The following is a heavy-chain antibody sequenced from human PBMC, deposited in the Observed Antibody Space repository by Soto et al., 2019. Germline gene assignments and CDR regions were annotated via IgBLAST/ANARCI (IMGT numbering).Heavy chain of an antibody. J-gene: IGHJ6*02. CDR1: GSTFTNYG. CDR3: VSCVDTTVKPLTEYYYYGMDV. D-gene: IGHD4-17*01. Sequence: ASVKVSCKASGSTFTNYGISWVRQAPGQGLEWMGWIGAYNGNTKYARKVQGRVSMTTDTSTSTAYMELRSLRSDDTAVYYCVSCVDTTVKPLTEYYYYGMDVWGQGTTVTVSS. CDR2: IGAYNGNT. V-gene: IGHV1-18*01.